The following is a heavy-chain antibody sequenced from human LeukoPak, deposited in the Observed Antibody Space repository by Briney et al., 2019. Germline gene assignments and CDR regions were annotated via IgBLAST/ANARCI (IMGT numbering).Heavy chain of an antibody. D-gene: IGHD5-12*01. V-gene: IGHV4-34*01. Sequence: SETLSLTCAVYGGSFSGYYWIWIRQPPGKGLEWIGEINHSGSTNYNPSLKSRVTISVDTSKNQFSLKLSSVTAADTAVYYCARKRGGYANKKYYFDYWGQGTLVTVSS. CDR1: GGSFSGYY. CDR2: INHSGST. CDR3: ARKRGGYANKKYYFDY. J-gene: IGHJ4*02.